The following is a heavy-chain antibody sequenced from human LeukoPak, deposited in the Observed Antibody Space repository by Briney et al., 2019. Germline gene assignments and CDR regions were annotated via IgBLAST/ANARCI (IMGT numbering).Heavy chain of an antibody. V-gene: IGHV1-2*02. Sequence: ASVKVSCKASGYTFTGYYMHWVRQAPGQGLEWMGWINPNSGGTNYAQKFQGRVTMTRDTSISTAYMELSRLRSDDTAVYYCARVPRDYCSGGSCYPFDYWGQGTLVTVSS. CDR2: INPNSGGT. J-gene: IGHJ4*02. CDR1: GYTFTGYY. D-gene: IGHD2-15*01. CDR3: ARVPRDYCSGGSCYPFDY.